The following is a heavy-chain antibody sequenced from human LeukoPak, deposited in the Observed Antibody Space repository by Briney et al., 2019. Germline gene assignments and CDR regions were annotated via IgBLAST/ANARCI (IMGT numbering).Heavy chain of an antibody. V-gene: IGHV4-39*01. D-gene: IGHD3-22*01. Sequence: SETLSLTCTVSGGSISSTTYYWGWIRQPPGKGLEWIGSIYYSGSTYYNPSLKSRVTISVDTSDNQFSLRLSSVTAADTAVYYCARRDASSGYWRFDPWGQGTLVTVSS. CDR1: GGSISSTTYY. CDR2: IYYSGST. CDR3: ARRDASSGYWRFDP. J-gene: IGHJ5*02.